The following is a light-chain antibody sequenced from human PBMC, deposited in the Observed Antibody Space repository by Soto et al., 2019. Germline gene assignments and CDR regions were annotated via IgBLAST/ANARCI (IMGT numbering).Light chain of an antibody. V-gene: IGLV1-51*01. CDR3: GTWDSSLSSWV. Sequence: QSVLTQPPSVSAAPGQKVTISCSGSSSNIGDNYVSWYQQLPGTAPKLLIYDNNKRPSGIPDRFSGSKSATSATLGITGLQTGDEAEYYCGTWDSSLSSWVFGGGTKVTVL. CDR2: DNN. J-gene: IGLJ3*02. CDR1: SSNIGDNY.